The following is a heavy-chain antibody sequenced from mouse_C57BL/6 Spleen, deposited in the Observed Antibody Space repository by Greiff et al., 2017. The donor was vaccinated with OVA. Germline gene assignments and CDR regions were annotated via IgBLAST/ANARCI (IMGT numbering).Heavy chain of an antibody. D-gene: IGHD1-1*01. V-gene: IGHV1-76*01. J-gene: IGHJ1*03. CDR2: IYPGSGNT. CDR3: AREKDYGSSPPYFDV. Sequence: VQLQQSGAELVRPGASVKLSCKASGYTFTDYYINWVKQRPGQGLEWIARIYPGSGNTYYNEKFKGKATLTAEKSSSTAYMQLSSLTSEDSAVYFCAREKDYGSSPPYFDVWGTVTTVTVSS. CDR1: GYTFTDYY.